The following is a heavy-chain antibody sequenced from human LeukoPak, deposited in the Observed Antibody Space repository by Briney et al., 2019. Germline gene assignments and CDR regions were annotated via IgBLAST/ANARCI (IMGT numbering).Heavy chain of an antibody. J-gene: IGHJ3*02. CDR1: GGSISDYSS. CDR3: ARVRGAFDI. Sequence: SETLSLTCAVSGGSISDYSSWSWVRQSPGKGLEWVGEIYQSGSTHYNPSLKSRVTISRDKSKNQISLSLTSVTAADTAVYYCARVRGAFDIWGQGTMVTVSS. V-gene: IGHV4-4*02. D-gene: IGHD3-10*01. CDR2: IYQSGST.